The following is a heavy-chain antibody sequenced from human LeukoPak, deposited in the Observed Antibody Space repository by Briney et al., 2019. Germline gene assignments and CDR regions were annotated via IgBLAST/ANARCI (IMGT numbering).Heavy chain of an antibody. CDR1: GFTFSDYY. CDR3: AREDASAIDY. Sequence: GGSLRLSCAASGFTFSDYYMSWIRQAPGKGLEWVSYISNSGSTMYYADSVKGRFTISRDNAKKSLSLQMNSLRAEDTAVYYCAREDASAIDYWGQGALVTVSS. V-gene: IGHV3-11*04. D-gene: IGHD2-2*01. CDR2: ISNSGSTM. J-gene: IGHJ4*02.